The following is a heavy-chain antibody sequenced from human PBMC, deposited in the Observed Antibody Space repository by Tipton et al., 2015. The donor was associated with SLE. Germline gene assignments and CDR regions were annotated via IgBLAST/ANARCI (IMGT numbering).Heavy chain of an antibody. CDR1: GGSISSSSYY. CDR3: ARRLHWYFDL. J-gene: IGHJ2*01. Sequence: TLSLTCTVSGGSISSSSYYWGWIRQPPGKGLEWIGSIYYSGSTNYNPSLKSRVTISVDTSKNQFSLKLSSVTAADTAMYYCARRLHWYFDLWGRGTLVTVSS. V-gene: IGHV4-39*07. D-gene: IGHD5-12*01. CDR2: IYYSGST.